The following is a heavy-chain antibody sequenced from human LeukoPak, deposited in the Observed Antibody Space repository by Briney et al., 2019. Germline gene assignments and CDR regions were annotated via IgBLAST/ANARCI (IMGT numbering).Heavy chain of an antibody. CDR3: ARDRGYSYAYAFDI. CDR1: GFTARRNT. CDR2: TYSGGST. D-gene: IGHD5-18*01. V-gene: IGHV3-53*01. J-gene: IGHJ3*02. Sequence: PGGSLKPSFPPPGFTARRNTMSWFRRAQGKGLGWVSVTYSGGSTYYADSAKGRFTISRDNSKNTLYLQMNSLRAEDTAVYYCARDRGYSYAYAFDIWGQGTMVTVSS.